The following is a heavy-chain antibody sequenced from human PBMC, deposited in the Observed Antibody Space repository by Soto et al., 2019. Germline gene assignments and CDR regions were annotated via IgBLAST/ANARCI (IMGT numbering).Heavy chain of an antibody. CDR1: GGSVSSGSYY. D-gene: IGHD1-26*01. J-gene: IGHJ5*02. CDR3: ARAEVGAPLGWFDH. Sequence: QVQLQESGPGLVKPSETLSLTCTVSGGSVSSGSYYWSRIRQPPGKGLEWIGYSYYSGSTNYNHSLKSRVTISGDKSKNQLYLKLSSVTAADTAVYYCARAEVGAPLGWFDHWGQGTLVTVSS. CDR2: SYYSGST. V-gene: IGHV4-61*01.